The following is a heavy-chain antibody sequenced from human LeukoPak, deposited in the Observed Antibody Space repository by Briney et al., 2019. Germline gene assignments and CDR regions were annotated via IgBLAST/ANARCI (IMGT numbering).Heavy chain of an antibody. Sequence: SETLSLTCTVSGGSISSYYWSWIRQPPGKGLEWIGYIYYSGSTNYNPSLKSRVTISVDTSKNQFSLRLSSVTAADTAVYYCAGSYYSPNDAFDIWAKGQWSPSLQ. J-gene: IGHJ3*02. V-gene: IGHV4-59*01. D-gene: IGHD1-26*01. CDR1: GGSISSYY. CDR3: AGSYYSPNDAFDI. CDR2: IYYSGST.